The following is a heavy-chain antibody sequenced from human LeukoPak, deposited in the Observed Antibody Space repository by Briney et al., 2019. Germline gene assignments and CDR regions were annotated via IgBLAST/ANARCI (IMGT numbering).Heavy chain of an antibody. D-gene: IGHD3-3*01. J-gene: IGHJ4*02. V-gene: IGHV4-31*03. CDR3: ARGTRYDFWSAYSDYFDY. CDR1: GVSINSGGSY. Sequence: PSQTLSLTCTVSGVSINSGGSYWSWIRQHPGKGLEWIGYIYNNGRTYYNPSLKRRVTVSVDTSQNQVSLKVTSLTAADTAVYYCARGTRYDFWSAYSDYFDYWGQGTLVTVSS. CDR2: IYNNGRT.